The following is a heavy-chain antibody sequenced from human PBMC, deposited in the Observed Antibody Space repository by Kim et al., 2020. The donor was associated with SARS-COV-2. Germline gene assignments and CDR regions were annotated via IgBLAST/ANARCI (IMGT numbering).Heavy chain of an antibody. CDR2: FDSEEGEI. D-gene: IGHD6-19*01. Sequence: ASVKVSCKGSGYTLSVLSMHWVRQTPGKGLEWMGGFDSEEGEIVYAEKFQGRIMMTEDSSTDTAYMELRSLRSEDTAMYFCAAAHSRTPVSGSVFFDYWCHGSLVTVSS. J-gene: IGHJ4*01. CDR1: GYTLSVLS. V-gene: IGHV1-24*01. CDR3: AAAHSRTPVSGSVFFDY.